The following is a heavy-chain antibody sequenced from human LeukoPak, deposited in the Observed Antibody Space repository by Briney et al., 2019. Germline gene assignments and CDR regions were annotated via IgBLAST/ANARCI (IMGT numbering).Heavy chain of an antibody. V-gene: IGHV3-23*01. Sequence: PGGSLRLSCAASGFTFSSYVMSWVRQAPGKGLEWVSGISASGGSTYYVDSVKGRFTISRDNSKNTLYLQMNSLRAEDTAVYYCAIRSASFDCWGQGTLVTVSS. CDR1: GFTFSSYV. D-gene: IGHD6-19*01. CDR3: AIRSASFDC. CDR2: ISASGGST. J-gene: IGHJ4*02.